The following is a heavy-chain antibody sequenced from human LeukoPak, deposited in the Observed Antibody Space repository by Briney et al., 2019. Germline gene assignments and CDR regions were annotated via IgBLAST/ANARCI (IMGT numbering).Heavy chain of an antibody. Sequence: ASVKVSCKASGYTFTGYYMHWVRQAPGQGLEWMGWINPNSGGTNYAQKFQGRVTMTRDTSISTAHMELSRLRSDDTAVYYCARDRSSTISSYYYYYMDVWGKGTTVTVSS. CDR3: ARDRSSTISSYYYYYMDV. CDR1: GYTFTGYY. CDR2: INPNSGGT. V-gene: IGHV1-2*02. J-gene: IGHJ6*03. D-gene: IGHD2-2*01.